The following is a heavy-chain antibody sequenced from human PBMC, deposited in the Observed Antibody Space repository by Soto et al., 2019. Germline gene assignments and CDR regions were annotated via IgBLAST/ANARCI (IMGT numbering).Heavy chain of an antibody. V-gene: IGHV3-23*01. CDR1: GFTLTTYA. CDR2: MNRAGTST. D-gene: IGHD3-10*01. J-gene: IGHJ6*02. CDR3: ARGGADHYLYGMDV. Sequence: VQVLESGGGLVQPGGSLRLSCAASGFTLTTYAMTWVRQPPGKGLEWVSSMNRAGTSTSNADSVKGRFTTSRDNFKNTRYLEMNSLRAEDTAVDYCARGGADHYLYGMDVWGQGTTVIVSS.